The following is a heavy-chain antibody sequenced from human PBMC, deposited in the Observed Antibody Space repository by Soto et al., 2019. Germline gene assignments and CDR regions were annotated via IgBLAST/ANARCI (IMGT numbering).Heavy chain of an antibody. CDR3: ARVRPRYGMDV. V-gene: IGHV4-34*01. Sequence: PSETLSLTRAVYGGSFSDYYWIWIRQPPGKGLEWIGEIDHSGSTNYNPSLKSRVTISLDTSRNHFSLKLSSVTAADTAVYYCARVRPRYGMDVWGQGTTVTVSS. CDR1: GGSFSDYY. CDR2: IDHSGST. J-gene: IGHJ6*02.